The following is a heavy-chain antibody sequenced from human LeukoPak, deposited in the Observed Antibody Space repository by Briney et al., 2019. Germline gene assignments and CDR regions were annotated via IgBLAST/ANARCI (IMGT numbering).Heavy chain of an antibody. V-gene: IGHV1-8*02. CDR1: GYTFTGYY. D-gene: IGHD1-14*01. Sequence: ASVKVSCKASGYTFTGYYMHWVRQATGQGLEWMGWMNPNSGNTGYAQKFQGRVTMTRNTSISTAYMELSSLRSEDTAVYYCAREPVIRYGMDVWGQGTTVTVSS. CDR3: AREPVIRYGMDV. CDR2: MNPNSGNT. J-gene: IGHJ6*02.